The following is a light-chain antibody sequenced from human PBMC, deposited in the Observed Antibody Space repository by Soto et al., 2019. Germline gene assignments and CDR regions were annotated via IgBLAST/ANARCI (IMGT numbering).Light chain of an antibody. J-gene: IGLJ2*01. CDR2: VNSDGSH. V-gene: IGLV4-69*01. CDR1: SGHSSYA. CDR3: QTWGTDPHVV. Sequence: QSVLTQSPSASDSLGASVKLTCTLSSGHSSYAIAWHQQQPEKGPRYLMKVNSDGSHSKGDGIPDRLSGSSSGAERYLTISSLKHEDEDYYYCQTWGTDPHVVFGEGIKVTVL.